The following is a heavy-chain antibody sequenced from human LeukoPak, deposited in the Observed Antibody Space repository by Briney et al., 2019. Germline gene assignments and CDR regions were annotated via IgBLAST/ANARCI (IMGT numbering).Heavy chain of an antibody. CDR3: ARREDIVVVPAWGAFDI. Sequence: GASVKVSCKASGYTFTSYDINWVRQATGQGLEWMGWMNPNSGNTGYAQKFQGRVTMTRNTSISTAYMELSSLRSDDTAVYYCARREDIVVVPAWGAFDIWGQWTMVTVSS. D-gene: IGHD2-2*01. CDR1: GYTFTSYD. CDR2: MNPNSGNT. J-gene: IGHJ3*02. V-gene: IGHV1-8*01.